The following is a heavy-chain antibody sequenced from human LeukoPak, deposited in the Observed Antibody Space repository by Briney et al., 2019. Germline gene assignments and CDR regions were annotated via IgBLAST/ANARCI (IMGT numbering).Heavy chain of an antibody. V-gene: IGHV3-30-3*01. CDR1: GFTFSSYA. CDR2: ITYDGSNK. CDR3: ARGVPRYCSSTSCDEQDAFDI. Sequence: GGSLRLSCAASGFTFSSYALHWVRQAPGKGLEWVALITYDGSNKYYADSVKGRFTISRDNSKNTLYVQMNSLRAEDTAVYYCARGVPRYCSSTSCDEQDAFDIWGQGTMVTVSS. D-gene: IGHD2-2*01. J-gene: IGHJ3*02.